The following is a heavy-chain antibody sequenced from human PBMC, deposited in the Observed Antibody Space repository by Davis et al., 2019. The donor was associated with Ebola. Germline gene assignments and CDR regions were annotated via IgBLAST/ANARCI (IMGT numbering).Heavy chain of an antibody. CDR1: GYKFSNSW. CDR3: ARTSGAP. Sequence: PGGSLRLSCKGSGYKFSNSWIGWLRQMPGKGLEFMGNIYPNDSDTRYSPSFEGHVTITVDKSVDTAYLQWRSLRASDSAMYYCARTSGAPWGQGTLVTVSS. J-gene: IGHJ4*02. CDR2: IYPNDSDT. V-gene: IGHV5-51*01.